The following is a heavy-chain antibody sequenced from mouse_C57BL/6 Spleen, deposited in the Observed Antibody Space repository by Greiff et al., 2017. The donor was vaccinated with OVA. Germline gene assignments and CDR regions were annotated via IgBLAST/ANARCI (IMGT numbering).Heavy chain of an antibody. Sequence: QVQLQQSGPGLVQPSQSLSITCTVSGFSLTSYGVHWVRQSPGKGLEWLGVIWRGGSTDYNAAFMSRLSITKDNSKSQVFFKMNSLQADDTAIYYCAKKDGSSSYAMDYWGQGTSVTVSS. V-gene: IGHV2-5*01. D-gene: IGHD1-1*01. CDR3: AKKDGSSSYAMDY. J-gene: IGHJ4*01. CDR2: IWRGGST. CDR1: GFSLTSYG.